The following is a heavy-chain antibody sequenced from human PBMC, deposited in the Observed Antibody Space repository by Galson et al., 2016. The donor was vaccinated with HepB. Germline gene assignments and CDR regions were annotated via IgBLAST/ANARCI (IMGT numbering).Heavy chain of an antibody. J-gene: IGHJ4*02. CDR2: ISGDGAST. D-gene: IGHD6-19*01. V-gene: IGHV3-23*01. CDR3: AKDPYYSSGWGAFES. CDR1: GFAFSVYG. Sequence: SLRLSCAASGFAFSVYGMTWVRQAPGKGLEWVSTISGDGASTYYADSVKGRFSISRDNSRTTLDLQMHSLRGEDTALYYCAKDPYYSSGWGAFESWGQGTLVTVSS.